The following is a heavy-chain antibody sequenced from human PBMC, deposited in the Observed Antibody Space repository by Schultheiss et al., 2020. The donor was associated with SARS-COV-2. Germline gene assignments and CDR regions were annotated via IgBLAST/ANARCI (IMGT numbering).Heavy chain of an antibody. J-gene: IGHJ4*02. Sequence: GGSLRLSCAASGFTFSSYWMHWVRQAPGKGLVWVSRINSDGSSTSYADSVKGRFTISRDNAKNTLYLQMNSLRAEDTAVYYCARSRDYGDYGFDYWGQGTLVTVSS. D-gene: IGHD4-17*01. CDR2: INSDGSST. V-gene: IGHV3-74*01. CDR1: GFTFSSYW. CDR3: ARSRDYGDYGFDY.